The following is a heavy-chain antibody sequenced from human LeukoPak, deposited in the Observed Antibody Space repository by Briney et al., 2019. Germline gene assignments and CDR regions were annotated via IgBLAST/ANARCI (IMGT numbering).Heavy chain of an antibody. CDR2: INQDGSEK. V-gene: IGHV3-7*01. Sequence: GGSLRLSCAASGFTFSSYSMSWVRQAPGKGLEWVANINQDGSEKYYVDSVKGRFTISRDNAKNSLYLQMNSLRAEDTAVYYCARCAGYYYYYMDVWGKGTTVTISS. CDR1: GFTFSSYS. D-gene: IGHD6-13*01. CDR3: ARCAGYYYYYMDV. J-gene: IGHJ6*03.